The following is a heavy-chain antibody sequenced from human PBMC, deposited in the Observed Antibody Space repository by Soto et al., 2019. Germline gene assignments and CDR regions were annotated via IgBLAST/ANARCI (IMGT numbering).Heavy chain of an antibody. V-gene: IGHV3-33*01. D-gene: IGHD3-10*01. CDR2: IWYDGSNK. J-gene: IGHJ6*02. CDR1: GFTFSSYG. CDR3: ARDEGLGVNYYCYGVDV. Sequence: QVQLVESGGGVVQPGRSLRLSCAASGFTFSSYGMHWVRQAPGKGLEWVAVIWYDGSNKDYADSVKGRFTIFRDNSKNTPYMQMNSLRAEDTAVYYCARDEGLGVNYYCYGVDVWGQGTTVTVSS.